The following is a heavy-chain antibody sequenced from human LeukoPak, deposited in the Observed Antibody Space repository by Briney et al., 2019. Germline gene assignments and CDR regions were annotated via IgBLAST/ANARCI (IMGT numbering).Heavy chain of an antibody. Sequence: SQTLSLTCAISGDSVSSNIVARNWIRQSPSRGLEWLGRTYQGSVFYGMSGKGRITISPDTSRNRLSLHMNFVTPDDTGVYYCARVQWSTFDIWGQGTVVTVSS. D-gene: IGHD2-8*01. CDR3: ARVQWSTFDI. CDR1: GDSVSSNIVA. V-gene: IGHV6-1*01. CDR2: TYQGSV. J-gene: IGHJ3*02.